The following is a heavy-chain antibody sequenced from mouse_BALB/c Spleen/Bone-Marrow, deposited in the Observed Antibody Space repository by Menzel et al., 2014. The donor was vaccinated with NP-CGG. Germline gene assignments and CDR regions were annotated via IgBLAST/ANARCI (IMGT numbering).Heavy chain of an antibody. J-gene: IGHJ4*01. CDR1: GYTFTSYY. CDR2: INPSNGRT. CDR3: ARASWLLRYYYAMDY. Sequence: VQLQESGAELVKPGASVKLSCKASGYTFTSYYMYWVKQRPGQGLEWIGEINPSNGRTNYNEKFKSKATLTVDKSSSTAYMQLSSLTSEDSAVYYCARASWLLRYYYAMDYWGQGTSVTVSS. V-gene: IGHV1S81*02. D-gene: IGHD2-3*01.